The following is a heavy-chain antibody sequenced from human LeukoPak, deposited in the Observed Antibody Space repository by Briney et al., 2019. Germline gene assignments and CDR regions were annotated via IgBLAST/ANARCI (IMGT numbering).Heavy chain of an antibody. Sequence: PGGSLRLSCAASGFTFSGYAMHWVRQAPGKGLEWVAVISYDGSNKYYADSVKGRFTISRDNSKNTLYLQMNSLRAEDTAVYYCARDEQWLVPFDYWGQGTLVTVSS. CDR2: ISYDGSNK. D-gene: IGHD6-19*01. V-gene: IGHV3-30-3*01. J-gene: IGHJ4*02. CDR3: ARDEQWLVPFDY. CDR1: GFTFSGYA.